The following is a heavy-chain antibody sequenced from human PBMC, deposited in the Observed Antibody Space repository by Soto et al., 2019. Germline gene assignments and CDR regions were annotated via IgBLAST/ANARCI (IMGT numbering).Heavy chain of an antibody. Sequence: EVQLVESRGGLVKPGGSLRHACAAAGFTLRTAWMNWVRQAPGKGLEWVGRIKRESDGGTTDYGVSVRGRFTISRDESQNTLYLQMNSLGTEDTAVYYCATEPYFYDSSGVDVWGQGTTVTVSS. J-gene: IGHJ6*02. CDR1: GFTLRTAW. CDR2: IKRESDGGTT. CDR3: ATEPYFYDSSGVDV. V-gene: IGHV3-15*07.